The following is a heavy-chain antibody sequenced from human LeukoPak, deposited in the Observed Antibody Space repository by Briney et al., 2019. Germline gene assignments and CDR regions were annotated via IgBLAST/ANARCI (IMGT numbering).Heavy chain of an antibody. CDR3: ARSGYLGPDY. J-gene: IGHJ4*02. D-gene: IGHD2-2*01. CDR2: ISGSGSTI. CDR1: GFTFSSFE. V-gene: IGHV3-48*03. Sequence: PGGSLRLSCAASGFTFSSFEMNWVRQAPGKGLEWVSYISGSGSTIYFADSVKGRFTTSRDNAKNSLYLQMNSLRADDTAVYYCARSGYLGPDYWGQGTPVTVSS.